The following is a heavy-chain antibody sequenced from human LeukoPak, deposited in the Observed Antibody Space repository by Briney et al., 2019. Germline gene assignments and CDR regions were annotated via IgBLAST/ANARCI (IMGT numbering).Heavy chain of an antibody. CDR3: ARGRRSTVKLDP. V-gene: IGHV1-8*01. J-gene: IGHJ5*02. Sequence: ASVKVSCKASGYTFTSYDINWVRQATGQGLEWMGWMNPNSGNTGYAQKFQGRVTMTRNTSISTAYMELSSLRSEDTAVYYCARGRRSTVKLDPWGQGTLVTVSS. CDR2: MNPNSGNT. D-gene: IGHD4-17*01. CDR1: GYTFTSYD.